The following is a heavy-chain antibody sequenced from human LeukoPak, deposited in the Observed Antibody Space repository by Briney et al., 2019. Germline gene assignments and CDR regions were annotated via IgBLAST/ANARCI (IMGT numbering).Heavy chain of an antibody. CDR3: ARGRSNYYGMDV. CDR2: IYYNGNT. V-gene: IGHV4-59*01. CDR1: DGSIDSYY. Sequence: SETLSLTCSVSDGSIDSYYWNWIRRPPGKGLEWIGYIYYNGNTNYSPSLKSRVTTSVDTSKNLFSLKVSSVTAADTAVYYCARGRSNYYGMDVWGQGTTVTVSS. D-gene: IGHD1-26*01. J-gene: IGHJ6*02.